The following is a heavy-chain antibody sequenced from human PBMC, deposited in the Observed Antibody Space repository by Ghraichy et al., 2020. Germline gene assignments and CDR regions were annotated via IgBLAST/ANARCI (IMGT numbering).Heavy chain of an antibody. J-gene: IGHJ4*02. CDR3: ARNRASLDY. CDR1: GFTFSNYW. CDR2: IKQDGSEK. Sequence: GGSLRLSCAASGFTFSNYWMSWVRQAPGKGLEWVANIKQDGSEKYYVDSVKGRFTISRDNAKNSLYLQMNSLRAEDTEVYYCARNRASLDYWGQGALVTVSS. V-gene: IGHV3-7*01.